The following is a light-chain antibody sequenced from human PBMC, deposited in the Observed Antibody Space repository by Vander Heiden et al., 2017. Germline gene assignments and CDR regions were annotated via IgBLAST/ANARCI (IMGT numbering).Light chain of an antibody. CDR1: QRVSSSY. CDR3: QQDYSLPRT. J-gene: IGKJ1*01. Sequence: PGARVTLSCRARQRVSSSYLTWYQQKPGQAPRLLIYGASTRATSIPARFSGSGSGTDFTLTISSLQPEDFAVYYCQQDYSLPRTFGQGTKVEIK. V-gene: IGKV3D-7*01. CDR2: GAS.